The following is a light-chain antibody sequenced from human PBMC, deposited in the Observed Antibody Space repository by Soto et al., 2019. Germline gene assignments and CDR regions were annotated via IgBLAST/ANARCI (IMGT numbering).Light chain of an antibody. CDR3: FSFTTAWTHV. V-gene: IGLV2-14*01. Sequence: QSVLTQPASVSGSPGQSITISCTGSSSDIGAYNYVSWFQQYPGKAPKLIISEVSNRPSGVSNRFSGSKSGTAAYLTISGLQIEDEADYFCFSFTTAWTHVFGTGTKVTVL. CDR1: SSDIGAYNY. J-gene: IGLJ1*01. CDR2: EVS.